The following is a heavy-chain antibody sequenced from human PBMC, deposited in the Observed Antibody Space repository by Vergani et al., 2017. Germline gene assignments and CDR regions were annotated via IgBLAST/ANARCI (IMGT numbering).Heavy chain of an antibody. Sequence: QVQLVQSGAEVKKPGSSVKVSCKASGGTFSSYAISWVRQAPGQGLEWMGRFIPILGIANYAQKFQGRVTITADKSTSTAYMELSSLRSEDTAVYYCARQDYYYYYMDVWGKGTTVTVSS. CDR3: ARQDYYYYYMDV. V-gene: IGHV1-69*04. CDR2: FIPILGIA. J-gene: IGHJ6*03. CDR1: GGTFSSYA.